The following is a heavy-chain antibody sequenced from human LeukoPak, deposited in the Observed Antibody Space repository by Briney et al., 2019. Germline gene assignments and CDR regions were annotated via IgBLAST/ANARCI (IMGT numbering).Heavy chain of an antibody. CDR2: ISYDGSNK. Sequence: PGGSLRLSCAASGFTFSSYAMHWVRQAPGKGLEWVAVISYDGSNKYYADSVKGRFTISRDNSKNTLYLQMNSLRAEDTAVYYCAKVPLYYDILTGQGYNWFDPWGQGTLVTVSS. CDR1: GFTFSSYA. V-gene: IGHV3-30-3*01. D-gene: IGHD3-9*01. CDR3: AKVPLYYDILTGQGYNWFDP. J-gene: IGHJ5*02.